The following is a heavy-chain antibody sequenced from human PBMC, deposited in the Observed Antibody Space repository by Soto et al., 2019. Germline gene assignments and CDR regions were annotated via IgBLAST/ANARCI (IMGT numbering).Heavy chain of an antibody. CDR3: ESDYDSSGYPRYSFDY. CDR2: IWYDGSNK. V-gene: IGHV3-33*01. J-gene: IGHJ4*02. D-gene: IGHD3-22*01. Sequence: QVQLVESGGGVVQPGRSLRLSCAASGFTFSSYGMHWVRQAPGKGLEWVAVIWYDGSNKYYADSVKGRFTISRDNSKNSLYLQMNSLRAEDTAVYYCESDYDSSGYPRYSFDYWGQGTLVTVSS. CDR1: GFTFSSYG.